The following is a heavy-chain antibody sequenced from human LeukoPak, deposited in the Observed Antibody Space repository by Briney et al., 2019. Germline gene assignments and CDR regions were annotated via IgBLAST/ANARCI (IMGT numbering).Heavy chain of an antibody. CDR1: GFTFTTYA. V-gene: IGHV1-3*01. CDR3: ARDPIGSRWPYYFDY. D-gene: IGHD6-13*01. Sequence: GGSLRLSCAASGFTFTTYAMRWVRQAPGQRLEWMGWINAGNGNTKYSQKFQARVTITRDTSASTAYMELSSLRSEDTAVYYCARDPIGSRWPYYFDYWGQGTLVTVSS. CDR2: INAGNGNT. J-gene: IGHJ4*02.